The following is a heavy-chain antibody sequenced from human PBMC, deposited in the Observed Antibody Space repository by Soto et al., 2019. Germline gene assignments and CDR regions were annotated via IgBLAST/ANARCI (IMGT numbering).Heavy chain of an antibody. CDR2: IYYSGST. D-gene: IGHD3-10*01. CDR1: GGSISSYY. Sequence: SETLSLTCTVSGGSISSYYWSWIRQPPGKGLEWIGYIYYSGSTNYNPSLKSRVTISVDTSKNQFSLKLSSVTAADTAVYYCARGREDYGSVLDYWGQGTLVTVSS. CDR3: ARGREDYGSVLDY. J-gene: IGHJ4*02. V-gene: IGHV4-59*01.